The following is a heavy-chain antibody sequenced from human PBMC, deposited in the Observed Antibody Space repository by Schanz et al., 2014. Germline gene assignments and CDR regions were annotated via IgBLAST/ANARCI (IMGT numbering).Heavy chain of an antibody. CDR1: FSPFPDYY. V-gene: IGHV1-2*06. CDR2: INPNSGGT. J-gene: IGHJ3*02. D-gene: IGHD3-9*01. CDR3: ARDYYDILTGYPYDTFDI. Sequence: QVQLVQSGAEVKKPGASFPLSFPSSFSPFPDYYMYWVRQAPGQGLEWMGRINPNSGGTNYAQKFQGRVTMTRDTSSSTAYMELRRLRSDDTAVYYCARDYYDILTGYPYDTFDIWGQGTMVTVSS.